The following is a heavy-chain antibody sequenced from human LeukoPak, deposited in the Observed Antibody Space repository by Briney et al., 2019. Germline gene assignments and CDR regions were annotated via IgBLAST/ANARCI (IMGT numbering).Heavy chain of an antibody. Sequence: GGSLRLSCAASGFTFDDYAMHWVRQAPGKGLEWVSLISGDGGSTYYADSVKGRFTISRDNSKNTLYLQMNSLRAEDTAVYYCAKRHAPYYDFWSGYHLDYWGQGTLVTVSS. V-gene: IGHV3-43*02. J-gene: IGHJ4*02. D-gene: IGHD3-3*01. CDR1: GFTFDDYA. CDR3: AKRHAPYYDFWSGYHLDY. CDR2: ISGDGGST.